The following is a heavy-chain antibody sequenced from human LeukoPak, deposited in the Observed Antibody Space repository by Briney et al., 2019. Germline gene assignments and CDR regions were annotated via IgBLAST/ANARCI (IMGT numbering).Heavy chain of an antibody. CDR1: GGSISSGDYY. J-gene: IGHJ6*02. CDR3: ARMVRGVIDYYGMDV. D-gene: IGHD3-10*01. CDR2: IYYSGST. Sequence: PSETLSLTCTVSGGSISSGDYYWSWIRQPPGKGLVWIGYIYYSGSTYYNPSLKSRVTISVDTSKNQFSLKLSSVTAADTAVYYCARMVRGVIDYYGMDVWGQGTTVTVSS. V-gene: IGHV4-30-4*01.